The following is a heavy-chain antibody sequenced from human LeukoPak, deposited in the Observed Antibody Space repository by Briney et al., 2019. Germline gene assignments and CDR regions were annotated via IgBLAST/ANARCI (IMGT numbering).Heavy chain of an antibody. CDR2: INLDGTNT. Sequence: PGGSLRLSCAASGFTFSSYGMHWVRQAPGKGLVWVSRINLDGTNTAYGDSVKGRFTSSRDNSKNTLYLEMRSLRAEDTALYYCVKEVVRAFDYWGQGTLVTVSS. CDR1: GFTFSSYG. V-gene: IGHV3-74*01. D-gene: IGHD3-16*02. J-gene: IGHJ4*02. CDR3: VKEVVRAFDY.